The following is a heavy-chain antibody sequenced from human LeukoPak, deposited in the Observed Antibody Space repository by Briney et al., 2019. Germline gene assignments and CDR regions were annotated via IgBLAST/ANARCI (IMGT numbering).Heavy chain of an antibody. CDR3: ARATTIAPETLDY. CDR1: GFTFSTYW. Sequence: GGSLRLSCAASGFTFSTYWMTWVRQAPGKGLEWVAHINQDGSAKNYVDSLKGRFTISRDNARNSLFLQMNSLRADDTAVYYCARATTIAPETLDYWGQGTLVTVSS. CDR2: INQDGSAK. D-gene: IGHD4-11*01. V-gene: IGHV3-7*01. J-gene: IGHJ4*02.